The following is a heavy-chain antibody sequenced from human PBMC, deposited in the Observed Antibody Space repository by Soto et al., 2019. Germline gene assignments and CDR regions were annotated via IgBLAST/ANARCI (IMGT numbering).Heavy chain of an antibody. Sequence: ETLSLTCTVSGGSISSYYWSWIRQPPGKGLEWIGYIYYSASTNYNPSLKSRVTISVDTSKNQFSLKLSSVTAADTAVYYCARSRGRSNNWYFDLWGRGTLVTVSS. V-gene: IGHV4-59*01. CDR3: ARSRGRSNNWYFDL. CDR2: IYYSAST. J-gene: IGHJ2*01. D-gene: IGHD3-10*01. CDR1: GGSISSYY.